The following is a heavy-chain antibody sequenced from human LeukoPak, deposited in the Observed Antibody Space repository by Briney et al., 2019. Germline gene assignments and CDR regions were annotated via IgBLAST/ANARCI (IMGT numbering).Heavy chain of an antibody. J-gene: IGHJ3*02. D-gene: IGHD2-15*01. CDR1: GYTFTGYY. CDR3: ARDGSLAVVEAFDI. Sequence: ASVKVSCKASGYTFTGYYMHWVRQAPGQGLEWMGWINPNSGSTNYAQKFQGRVTMTRDTSISTAYMELSRLRSDDTAVYYCARDGSLAVVEAFDIWGQGTMVTVSS. CDR2: INPNSGST. V-gene: IGHV1-2*02.